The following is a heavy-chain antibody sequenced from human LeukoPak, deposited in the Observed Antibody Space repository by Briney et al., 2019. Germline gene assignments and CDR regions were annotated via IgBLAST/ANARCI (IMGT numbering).Heavy chain of an antibody. Sequence: SETLSLTCTVSNGSISSSAYYWGWVRQSPGKGLEWIGSIYYSGSTYYNPSLKSRVTISVDTSKNQFSLKLSSVTAADTAVYYCARDHRIQLWLRGSWFDPWGQGTLVTVSS. V-gene: IGHV4-39*07. CDR2: IYYSGST. CDR1: NGSISSSAYY. J-gene: IGHJ5*02. D-gene: IGHD5-18*01. CDR3: ARDHRIQLWLRGSWFDP.